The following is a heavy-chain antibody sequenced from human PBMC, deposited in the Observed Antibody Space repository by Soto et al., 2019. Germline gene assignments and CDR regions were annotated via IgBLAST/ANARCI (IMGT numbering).Heavy chain of an antibody. CDR2: IYPGDSDT. CDR1: GYSFTSYW. CDR3: ARHGYPRGASMDV. J-gene: IGHJ6*02. D-gene: IGHD6-13*01. V-gene: IGHV5-51*02. Sequence: GEFLKISCKGSGYSFTSYWTGWVRQMPGKGMEWMGIIYPGDSDTRYSPSFQGQVTISADKSISTAYLQWSSLKASDTAMYYCARHGYPRGASMDVWGQGTTVTSP.